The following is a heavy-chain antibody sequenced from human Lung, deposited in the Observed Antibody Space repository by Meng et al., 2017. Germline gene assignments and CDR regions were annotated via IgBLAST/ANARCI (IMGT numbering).Heavy chain of an antibody. CDR2: LIAVFDKT. CDR1: GDSFSTQT. J-gene: IGHJ4*02. V-gene: IGHV1-69*01. Sequence: VQLVQSGAVAKKPGSSVKVACKTSGDSFSTQTFSWVRQAPGQGLEWMGGLIAVFDKTKAAPRFQDRVTFTADESPSTAYMELSSLTFDDTAVYFCARGRRNEPLFDYWGQGTLVTVSS. D-gene: IGHD1-14*01. CDR3: ARGRRNEPLFDY.